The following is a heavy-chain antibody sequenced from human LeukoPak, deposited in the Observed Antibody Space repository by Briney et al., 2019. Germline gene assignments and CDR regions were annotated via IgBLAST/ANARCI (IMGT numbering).Heavy chain of an antibody. CDR1: GGSISSYY. D-gene: IGHD3-22*01. Sequence: SETLSLTCTVSGGSISSYYWSWIRQPPGKGLEWIGYIYYSGSTNHNPSLKSRVTISVDTSKNQFSLKLSSVTAADTAVYYCARQESRGYDSSGNFDYWGQGTLVTVSS. V-gene: IGHV4-59*08. CDR3: ARQESRGYDSSGNFDY. J-gene: IGHJ4*02. CDR2: IYYSGST.